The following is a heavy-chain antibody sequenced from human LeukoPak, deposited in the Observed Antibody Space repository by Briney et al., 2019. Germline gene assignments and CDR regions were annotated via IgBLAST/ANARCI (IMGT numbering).Heavy chain of an antibody. CDR2: ISAYNGNT. J-gene: IGHJ6*02. CDR1: GYTFTSYG. Sequence: ASVKVSCKASGYTFTSYGISWVRQAPGQGLEWMGWISAYNGNTNYAQKLQGRVTMTTDTSTSTAYMELRSLRSDDMAVYYCARELSHSSSLLRYYYGMDVWGQGTTVTVSS. V-gene: IGHV1-18*03. D-gene: IGHD6-6*01. CDR3: ARELSHSSSLLRYYYGMDV.